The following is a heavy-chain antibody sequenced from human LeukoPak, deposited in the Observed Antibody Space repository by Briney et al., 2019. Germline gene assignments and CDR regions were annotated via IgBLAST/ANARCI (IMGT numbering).Heavy chain of an antibody. CDR1: GFTFSSYG. J-gene: IGHJ4*02. V-gene: IGHV3-30*18. Sequence: PGRSLRLSCAAAGFTFSSYGMHWVRQAPGKGLEWVAVISYDGSNKYYADSVKGRFTISRDNSKNTLYLQMNSLRAEDTAVYYCAKWVRPYSSSRSYDYFDYWGQGTLVTVSS. CDR2: ISYDGSNK. D-gene: IGHD6-13*01. CDR3: AKWVRPYSSSRSYDYFDY.